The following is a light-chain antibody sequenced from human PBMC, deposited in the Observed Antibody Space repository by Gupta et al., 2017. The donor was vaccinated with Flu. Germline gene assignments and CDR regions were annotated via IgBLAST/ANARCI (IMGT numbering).Light chain of an antibody. CDR3: QQYYTTPQT. V-gene: IGKV4-1*01. CDR1: QSVLYSSNNRDY. J-gene: IGKJ1*01. CDR2: WAS. Sequence: NCKSSQSVLYSSNNRDYLAWYQQRPGQPPKLLIYWASTRESGVPDRFSGSGSGTDFPLTISSLQAEDVAVYYCQQYYTTPQTFGQGTKVEIK.